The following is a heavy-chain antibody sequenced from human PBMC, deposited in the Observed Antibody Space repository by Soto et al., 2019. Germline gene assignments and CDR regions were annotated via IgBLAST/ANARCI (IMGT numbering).Heavy chain of an antibody. D-gene: IGHD7-27*01. J-gene: IGHJ6*02. CDR1: GFTFSSYA. Sequence: GGSLRLSCAASGFTFSSYAMHWVRQAPGKGLEWVAVISYDGSNKYYADSVKGRFTISSDNSKNTLYLKMNSLIAEVTAVYYCARECATGDYYSSKPCGMDVWGQGTTVTVSS. CDR3: ARECATGDYYSSKPCGMDV. CDR2: ISYDGSNK. V-gene: IGHV3-30-3*01.